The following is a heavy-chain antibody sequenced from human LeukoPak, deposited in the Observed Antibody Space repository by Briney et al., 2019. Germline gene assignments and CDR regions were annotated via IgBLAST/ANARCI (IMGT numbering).Heavy chain of an antibody. CDR2: ISSSSSYI. CDR3: ARKKPARNPDY. J-gene: IGHJ4*02. D-gene: IGHD2-2*01. V-gene: IGHV3-21*01. CDR1: GFTFSSYS. Sequence: GRSLRLSCAASGFTFSSYSMNWVRQAPGKGLEWVSSISSSSSYIYYADSVKGRFTISRDNAKNSLYLQMNSLRAEDTAVYYCARKKPARNPDYWGQGTLVTVSS.